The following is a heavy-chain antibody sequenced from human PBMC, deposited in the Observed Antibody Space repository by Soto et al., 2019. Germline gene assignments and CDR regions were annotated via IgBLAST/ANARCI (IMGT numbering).Heavy chain of an antibody. V-gene: IGHV3-9*01. J-gene: IGHJ6*02. CDR2: ISWNSGTI. CDR3: AKDIAPRLSRHYGLGV. D-gene: IGHD6-6*01. CDR1: GFSFDDYA. Sequence: EVQLVESGGGLVQPGWSLRLSCAASGFSFDDYAMNWVRQAPGKGLEWVSSISWNSGTIDYADSVKGRFTVSRDNAKNSLYLQMNSLRPEDTALYYCAKDIAPRLSRHYGLGVWGQGTTVTVSS.